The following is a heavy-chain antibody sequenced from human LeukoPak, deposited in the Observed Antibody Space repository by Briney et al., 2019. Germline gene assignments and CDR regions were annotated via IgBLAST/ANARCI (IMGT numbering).Heavy chain of an antibody. CDR2: IYYSGST. CDR3: ARQVVVVIRDWYFDL. J-gene: IGHJ2*01. V-gene: IGHV4-59*08. Sequence: SETLSLTCTVSGGSISSYYWSWIRQPPGKGLEWIGYIYYSGSTNYSPSLKSRVTISVDTSKNQFSLKLSSVTAAGTAVYYCARQVVVVIRDWYFDLWGRGTLVTVSS. CDR1: GGSISSYY. D-gene: IGHD3-22*01.